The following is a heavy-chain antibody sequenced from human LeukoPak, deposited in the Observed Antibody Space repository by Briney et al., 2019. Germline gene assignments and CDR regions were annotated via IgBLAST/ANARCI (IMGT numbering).Heavy chain of an antibody. V-gene: IGHV3-30-3*01. Sequence: GGSLRLFCAASGFTFSEYAMHWVRQAPGKGLEWVAVISYDGRQEYYGDSVKGRFTISRDNPKNTLYLQMNSLRDDDTAVYYCARVFLEPLTSGYFDNWGQGTLVTVSP. CDR3: ARVFLEPLTSGYFDN. D-gene: IGHD3-3*01. CDR1: GFTFSEYA. J-gene: IGHJ4*02. CDR2: ISYDGRQE.